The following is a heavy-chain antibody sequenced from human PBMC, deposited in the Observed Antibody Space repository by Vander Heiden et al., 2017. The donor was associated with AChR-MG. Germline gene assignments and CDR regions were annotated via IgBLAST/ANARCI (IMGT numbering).Heavy chain of an antibody. J-gene: IGHJ4*02. CDR2: ISWNSGSI. V-gene: IGHV3-9*01. D-gene: IGHD4-17*01. CDR3: AKGARSTVTKWIDY. Sequence: EVQLVESGGGLVQPGRSLRLSCAAFGFTFDDYAMHWVRQAPGKGLEWVSGISWNSGSIGYADSVKGRFTISRDNAKNSLYLQMNSLRAEDTALYYCAKGARSTVTKWIDYWGQGTLVTVSS. CDR1: GFTFDDYA.